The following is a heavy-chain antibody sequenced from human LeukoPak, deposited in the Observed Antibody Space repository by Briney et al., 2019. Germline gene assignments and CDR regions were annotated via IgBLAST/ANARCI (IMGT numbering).Heavy chain of an antibody. J-gene: IGHJ4*02. CDR1: GGSFSGYY. V-gene: IGHV4-34*01. Sequence: PSETLSLTCAVYGGSFSGYYWSWIRQPPGKGLEWIGEINHSGSTNYNPSLKSRVTISVDTSKNQFSLKLSSVTAADTAVYYCARAGYLFDYWGQGTLVTVSS. CDR2: INHSGST. CDR3: ARAGYLFDY. D-gene: IGHD5-18*01.